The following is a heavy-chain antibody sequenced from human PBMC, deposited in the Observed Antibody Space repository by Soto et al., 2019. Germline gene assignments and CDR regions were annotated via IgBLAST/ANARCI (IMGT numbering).Heavy chain of an antibody. CDR1: GFTLNDAW. Sequence: GGSLRLSCAASGFTLNDAWMAWVRQAPGKGLEWVGRIKSKTDGGTTDYAAPVKGRFTISRDDSGDTLFLQMNSLKTEDTAVYYCTTEITWTTVTTDWGQGTLVTVSS. CDR3: TTEITWTTVTTD. V-gene: IGHV3-15*01. J-gene: IGHJ4*02. CDR2: IKSKTDGGTT. D-gene: IGHD4-17*01.